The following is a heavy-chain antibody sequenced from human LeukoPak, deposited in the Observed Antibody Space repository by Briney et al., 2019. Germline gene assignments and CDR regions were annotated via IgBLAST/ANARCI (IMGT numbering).Heavy chain of an antibody. D-gene: IGHD3-3*01. V-gene: IGHV1-46*01. J-gene: IGHJ5*02. Sequence: ASVKVSCKASGYTFTSYYMHWVRQAPGQGLEWMGIINPSGGSTSYAQKFQGRVTMTRDMSTSTVYMELSSLRSEDTAVYYCARDPYDFWSGYSNWFDPWGQGTLVTVSS. CDR2: INPSGGST. CDR3: ARDPYDFWSGYSNWFDP. CDR1: GYTFTSYY.